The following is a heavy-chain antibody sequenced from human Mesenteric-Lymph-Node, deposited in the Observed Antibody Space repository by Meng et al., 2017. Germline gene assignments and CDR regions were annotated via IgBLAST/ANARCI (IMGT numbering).Heavy chain of an antibody. V-gene: IGHV3-23*01. CDR1: GFTFSNYA. Sequence: GGPLRLSCAASGFTFSNYAMSWVRQAPGKGLEWVSTISGSGAATYYADSVKGRFTISRDNSQNTLHLQMNSLRAEDTAVYYCARAPPGGYSYGYGGDFDYWGQGTLVTVSS. CDR3: ARAPPGGYSYGYGGDFDY. D-gene: IGHD5-18*01. CDR2: ISGSGAAT. J-gene: IGHJ4*02.